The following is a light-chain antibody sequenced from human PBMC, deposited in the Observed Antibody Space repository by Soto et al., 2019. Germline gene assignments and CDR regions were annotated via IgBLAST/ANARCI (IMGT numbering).Light chain of an antibody. J-gene: IGLJ1*01. Sequence: SALTQPASVSGSLGQSITIACTGTNSDVGAYEFVSWYRHHPGKAPQLIIYEVSNRPSGVSNRFSGSKSGNTASLTISGLQAEDEAHYYCCSYSSSSTLVFGTGTKVTVL. CDR1: NSDVGAYEF. V-gene: IGLV2-14*01. CDR2: EVS. CDR3: CSYSSSSTLV.